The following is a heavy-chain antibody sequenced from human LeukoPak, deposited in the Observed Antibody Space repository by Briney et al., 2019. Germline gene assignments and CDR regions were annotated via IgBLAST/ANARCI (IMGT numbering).Heavy chain of an antibody. CDR1: GFTVSSNY. J-gene: IGHJ4*02. CDR3: AREGTTTSFDY. CDR2: IYSGGST. D-gene: IGHD1-26*01. V-gene: IGHV3-53*01. Sequence: GGSLRLSCAASGFTVSSNYMSWVRQAPGKGLEWVSVIYSGGSTYYADSVKGRFTISRDNSKNTLYLQMNSLRAEDTAVYYCAREGTTTSFDYWGQGTLVTVSS.